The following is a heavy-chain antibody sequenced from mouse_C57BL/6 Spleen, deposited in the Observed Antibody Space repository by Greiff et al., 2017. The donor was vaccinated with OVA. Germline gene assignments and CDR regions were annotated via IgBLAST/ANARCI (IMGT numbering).Heavy chain of an antibody. V-gene: IGHV5-16*01. J-gene: IGHJ2*01. D-gene: IGHD1-1*01. CDR3: ARVITTVVATPYFDY. Sequence: EVKLVESEGGLVQPGSSMKLSCTASGFTFSDYYMAWVRQVPEKGLEWVANINYDGSSTYYLDSLKSRFIISRDNAKNILYLQMSSLKSEDTATYYCARVITTVVATPYFDYWGQGTTLTVSS. CDR1: GFTFSDYY. CDR2: INYDGSST.